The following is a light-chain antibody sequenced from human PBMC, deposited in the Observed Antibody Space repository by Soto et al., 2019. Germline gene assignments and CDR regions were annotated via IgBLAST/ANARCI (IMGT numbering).Light chain of an antibody. Sequence: DIQMTQSPSSVSASVGDRVTITCRSSQGISSWLAGYQQKPGQAPTLLIYTVSSLQSGVPSRVSGSGSWTAITLTIGSLQPADFATYYCEHSNSFPLDFGVGTKVEIK. J-gene: IGKJ4*01. CDR2: TVS. V-gene: IGKV1-12*01. CDR3: EHSNSFPLD. CDR1: QGISSW.